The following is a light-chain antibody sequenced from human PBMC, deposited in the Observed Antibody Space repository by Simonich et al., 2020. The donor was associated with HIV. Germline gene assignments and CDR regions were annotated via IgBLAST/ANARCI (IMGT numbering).Light chain of an antibody. CDR2: AVS. J-gene: IGLJ3*02. Sequence: QSALTQPPSASGSPGQSVTISCTGTSSDVGGYNYVSWYQPHPGKAPKLMIYAVSNRPSGVSTRFSGSKSGNTASLTISGLQAEDEADYYCSTYTASSTWVFGGGTKLTVL. CDR3: STYTASSTWV. V-gene: IGLV2-14*03. CDR1: SSDVGGYNY.